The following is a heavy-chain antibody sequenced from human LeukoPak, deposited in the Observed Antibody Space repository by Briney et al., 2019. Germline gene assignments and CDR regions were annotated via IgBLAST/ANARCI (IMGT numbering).Heavy chain of an antibody. CDR1: GFTFSSYW. D-gene: IGHD2-2*01. J-gene: IGHJ4*02. CDR3: ASFDCSSTSCYFGY. V-gene: IGHV3-7*01. Sequence: GGSLRLSCAASGFTFSSYWMSWVRQAPGKGLEWVANIKQDGSEKYYVDSVKGRFTISRDNAKNSLYLQMNSLRAEDTGVYYCASFDCSSTSCYFGYWGQGTLVTVSS. CDR2: IKQDGSEK.